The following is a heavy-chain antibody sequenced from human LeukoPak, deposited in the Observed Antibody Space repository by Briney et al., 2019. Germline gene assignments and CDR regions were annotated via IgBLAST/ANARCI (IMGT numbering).Heavy chain of an antibody. CDR1: GYTFTSYY. Sequence: ASVKVSRKASGYTFTSYYMHWVRQAPGQGLEWMGIINPSGGGTSYAQKLQGRVTMTRDTSTSTVYMELSSLRSEDTAVYYCASVVSYGAPFDYWGQGTLVTVSS. CDR3: ASVVSYGAPFDY. V-gene: IGHV1-46*01. J-gene: IGHJ4*02. D-gene: IGHD4-17*01. CDR2: INPSGGGT.